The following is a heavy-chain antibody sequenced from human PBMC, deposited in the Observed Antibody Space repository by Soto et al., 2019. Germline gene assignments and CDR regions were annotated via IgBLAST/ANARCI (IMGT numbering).Heavy chain of an antibody. CDR1: GFTFSNYV. Sequence: EVPLLESGGGLVQPGGSLRISCAASGFTFSNYVMSWVRQAPGKGLEWVASISNSGGSTYYADSVKGRFTISRDNSRSTLYLQMNSLRAEDTAVYYCAKEDVGGYYYSGLWGRGTLVTVSS. CDR3: AKEDVGGYYYSGL. CDR2: ISNSGGST. D-gene: IGHD1-26*01. J-gene: IGHJ4*02. V-gene: IGHV3-23*01.